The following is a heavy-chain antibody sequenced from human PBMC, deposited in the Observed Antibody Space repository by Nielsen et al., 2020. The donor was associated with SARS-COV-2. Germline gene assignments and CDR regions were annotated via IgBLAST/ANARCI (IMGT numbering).Heavy chain of an antibody. Sequence: GESLKISCAASGFTFTDYYMSWVRQAPGKGLEWVSYISSENSHINYADSVKGRFTVSRDSAKKSIYLQMNDLRADDTAVYYCARGRLGLGAEGVFDLWGQGTLVTVSS. J-gene: IGHJ3*01. CDR2: ISSENSHI. CDR1: GFTFTDYY. D-gene: IGHD7-27*01. CDR3: ARGRLGLGAEGVFDL. V-gene: IGHV3-11*05.